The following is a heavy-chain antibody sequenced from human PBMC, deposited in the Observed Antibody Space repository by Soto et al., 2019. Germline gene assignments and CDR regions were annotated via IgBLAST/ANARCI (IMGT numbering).Heavy chain of an antibody. CDR1: GGSFSGYY. CDR3: ARGWGITGTQPYYFDY. CDR2: INHSGST. V-gene: IGHV4-34*01. D-gene: IGHD1-20*01. Sequence: SETLSLTCAVYGGSFSGYYWSWIRQPPGKGLEWIGEINHSGSTNYNPSLKSRVTISVDTSKNQFSLKLSSVTAADTAVYYCARGWGITGTQPYYFDYWGQGTLVTVSS. J-gene: IGHJ4*02.